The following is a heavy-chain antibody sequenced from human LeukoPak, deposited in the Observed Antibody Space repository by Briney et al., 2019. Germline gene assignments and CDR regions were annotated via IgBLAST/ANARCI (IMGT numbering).Heavy chain of an antibody. Sequence: SVKVSFKASGGTFSSYAISWVRQAPGQGLEWMGGITPIFGTANYAQKFQGRVTITADESTSTAYMELSSLRSEDTAVYYCARRPAMTRSGYYYYYYGMDVWGQGTTVTVSS. D-gene: IGHD3-3*01. CDR2: ITPIFGTA. CDR1: GGTFSSYA. J-gene: IGHJ6*02. V-gene: IGHV1-69*01. CDR3: ARRPAMTRSGYYYYYYGMDV.